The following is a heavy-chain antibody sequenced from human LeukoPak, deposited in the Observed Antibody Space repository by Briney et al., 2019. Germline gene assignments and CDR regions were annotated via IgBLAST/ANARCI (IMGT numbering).Heavy chain of an antibody. V-gene: IGHV3-30-3*01. CDR2: ISYDGSKK. J-gene: IGHJ4*02. CDR3: ARDSSDY. Sequence: GGSLRLSCAVSGFTFSRCAMHWVRQAPGKGLEWVAVISYDGSKKADSVKGRFTISRDNSKNTLYLQMTSLRAEDTAVYYCARDSSDYWREGTLVTVSS. CDR1: GFTFSRCA.